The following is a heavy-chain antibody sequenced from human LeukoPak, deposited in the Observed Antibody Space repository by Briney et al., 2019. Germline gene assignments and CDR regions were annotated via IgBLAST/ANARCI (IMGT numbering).Heavy chain of an antibody. V-gene: IGHV1-24*01. D-gene: IGHD1-14*01. CDR2: FDPEDGET. Sequence: ASVKVSCKVSGYTLTELSMYWVRQAPGKGLEWMGGFDPEDGETIYAQKFQGRVTMTEDTSTDTAYMELSSLRSEDTAVYYCATDPKRSPDPDFDYWGQGTLVTVSS. J-gene: IGHJ4*02. CDR1: GYTLTELS. CDR3: ATDPKRSPDPDFDY.